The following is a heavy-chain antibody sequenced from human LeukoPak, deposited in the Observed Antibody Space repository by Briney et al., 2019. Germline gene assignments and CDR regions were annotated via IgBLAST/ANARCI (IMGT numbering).Heavy chain of an antibody. CDR1: GYTFTGYY. CDR2: INPNSGGT. CDR3: ARGRDSSGYYYNDY. V-gene: IGHV1-2*02. D-gene: IGHD3-22*01. J-gene: IGHJ4*02. Sequence: ASVTVSCKASGYTFTGYYMHWVRQAPGQGLEWMGWINPNSGGTNYAQKFQGRVTMTRDTSISTAYMELSRLRSDDTAVYYCARGRDSSGYYYNDYWGQGTLVTVSS.